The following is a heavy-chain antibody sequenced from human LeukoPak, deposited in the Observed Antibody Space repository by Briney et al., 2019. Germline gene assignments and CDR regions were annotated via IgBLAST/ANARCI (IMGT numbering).Heavy chain of an antibody. CDR3: ARAASSGYFDL. CDR2: IYYSGST. CDR1: GGSISSYY. J-gene: IGHJ2*01. Sequence: SETLSLTXTVSGGSISSYYWSWIRQPPGKGLEWIGYIYYSGSTNYNPSLKSRVTISVDTSKNQFSLKLSSVTAADTAVYYCARAASSGYFDLWGRGTLVTVSS. D-gene: IGHD1-26*01. V-gene: IGHV4-59*01.